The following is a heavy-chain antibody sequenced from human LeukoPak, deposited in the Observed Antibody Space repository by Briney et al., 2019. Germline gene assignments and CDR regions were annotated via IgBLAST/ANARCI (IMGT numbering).Heavy chain of an antibody. CDR3: ARARSTTFAFDI. V-gene: IGHV3-66*01. CDR2: IYSGGST. CDR1: GFTVSSNY. D-gene: IGHD4-17*01. Sequence: PGGSLRLSCAASGFTVSSNYKNWVRQAPGKGLEWVSLIYSGGSTYYADSVKGRFTISRDTSKNTLHLQMNSLRAEDTAVYYCARARSTTFAFDIWGQGTMVTVSS. J-gene: IGHJ3*02.